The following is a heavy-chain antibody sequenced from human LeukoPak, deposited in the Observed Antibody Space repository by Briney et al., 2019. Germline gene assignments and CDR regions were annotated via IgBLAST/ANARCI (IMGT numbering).Heavy chain of an antibody. Sequence: GSLRLSCAASGFTFSDYYMSWVRQAPGKGLEWVSYISSSSSYINYADSVKGRFTISRDNAKNSLYLQMNSLRAEDTAVYYCAIASRSNMADYYFDYWGQGTLVTVSS. V-gene: IGHV3-11*03. CDR1: GFTFSDYY. CDR2: ISSSSSYI. J-gene: IGHJ4*02. D-gene: IGHD3-3*01. CDR3: AIASRSNMADYYFDY.